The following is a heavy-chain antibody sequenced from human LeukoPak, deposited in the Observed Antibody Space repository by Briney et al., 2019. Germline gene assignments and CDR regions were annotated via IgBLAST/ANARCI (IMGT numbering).Heavy chain of an antibody. CDR1: GFTFSSYG. Sequence: PGRSLRLSCAASGFTFSSYGMHWVRQAPGKGLEWVVVISYDGSNKYYADSVKGRFTISRDNSKNTLYLQMNSLRAEDTAVYYCAKDRIVVVPAARRGGMDVWGKGTTVTVSS. CDR2: ISYDGSNK. D-gene: IGHD2-2*01. CDR3: AKDRIVVVPAARRGGMDV. V-gene: IGHV3-30*18. J-gene: IGHJ6*04.